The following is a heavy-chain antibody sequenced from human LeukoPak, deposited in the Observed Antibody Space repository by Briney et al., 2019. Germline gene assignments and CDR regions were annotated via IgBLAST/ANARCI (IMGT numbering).Heavy chain of an antibody. V-gene: IGHV3-30*03. CDR1: GITFSMYG. D-gene: IGHD5-12*01. Sequence: PPGGSLRLSCAASGITFSMYGMHWVRQAPGKGLEWLAVISSDGSEIHFADSVKGRFTISRDNARNSLYLQMDSLRAEDTAVYYCARDGSGYDDAFDIWGQGTMVTVSS. CDR2: ISSDGSEI. J-gene: IGHJ3*02. CDR3: ARDGSGYDDAFDI.